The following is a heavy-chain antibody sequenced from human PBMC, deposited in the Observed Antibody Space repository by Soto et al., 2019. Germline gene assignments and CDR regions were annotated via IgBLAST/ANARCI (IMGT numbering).Heavy chain of an antibody. V-gene: IGHV3-23*01. CDR3: AEQASYSSSWIDY. CDR2: ISGSGGST. CDR1: GFTFSSYA. J-gene: IGHJ4*02. Sequence: EVQLLESGGGLVQPGGSLRLSCAASGFTFSSYAMSWVRQAPGKGLEWVSAISGSGGSTYYADSVKGRFTISRDNSKNTLYLQMNSLRAEDTAVYYGAEQASYSSSWIDYWGQGTLVTVSS. D-gene: IGHD6-13*01.